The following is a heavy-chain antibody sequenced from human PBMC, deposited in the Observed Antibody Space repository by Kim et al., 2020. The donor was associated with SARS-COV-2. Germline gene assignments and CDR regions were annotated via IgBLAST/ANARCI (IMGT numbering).Heavy chain of an antibody. V-gene: IGHV7-4-1*02. CDR2: IITNTGNP. CDR1: GYTFTSHA. CDR3: ARGGSGSFFNHGMDV. Sequence: ASVKVSCKASGYTFTSHAINWVRQAPGQGLEWMGWIITNTGNPTYGQGFTGRFVFSLDTSVSTAYLQISSLKAEDTALYYCARGGSGSFFNHGMDVWGQG. J-gene: IGHJ6*02. D-gene: IGHD3-10*01.